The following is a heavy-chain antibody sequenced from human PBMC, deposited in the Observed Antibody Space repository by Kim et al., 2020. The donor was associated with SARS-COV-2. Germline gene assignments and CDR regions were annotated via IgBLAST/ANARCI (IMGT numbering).Heavy chain of an antibody. Sequence: GGSLRLSCAASGFTFSTYWMHWVRQVPGKGLVWVSRVNGDGTEENYADSAKGRFTISRDNAKNTLYLQMNSLRAEDTAVYYCARDVRTGITARSTFDIWGRGTMVTVSS. J-gene: IGHJ3*02. CDR2: VNGDGTEE. V-gene: IGHV3-74*01. CDR3: ARDVRTGITARSTFDI. D-gene: IGHD1-20*01. CDR1: GFTFSTYW.